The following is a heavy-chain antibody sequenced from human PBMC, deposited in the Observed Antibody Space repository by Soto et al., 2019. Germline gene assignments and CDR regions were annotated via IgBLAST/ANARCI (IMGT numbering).Heavy chain of an antibody. CDR3: ALGLDRVATLRH. J-gene: IGHJ4*02. V-gene: IGHV4-34*01. CDR1: GGSFSGYY. Sequence: QVQLQQWGAGLLKPSETLSLTCAVYGGSFSGYYWSWIRQPPGKGLEWIGEINHSGSTNYNPSLKRRVTISVDTAKNQFSLKLSSVTAADRAVYYCALGLDRVATLRHWGQGTLVTVSS. D-gene: IGHD5-12*01. CDR2: INHSGST.